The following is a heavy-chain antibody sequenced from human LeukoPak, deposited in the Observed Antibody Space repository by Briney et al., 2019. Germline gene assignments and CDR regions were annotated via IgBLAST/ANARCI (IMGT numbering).Heavy chain of an antibody. D-gene: IGHD3-22*01. Sequence: PSETLSLTCTVSGGSSSSYYWSWIRQPPGKGLEWIGYIYYSGSTNYNPSLKSRVTISVDTSKNQFSLKLSSVTAADTAVYYCARLDSSGYYQSFDYWGQGTLVTVSS. CDR3: ARLDSSGYYQSFDY. CDR2: IYYSGST. CDR1: GGSSSSYY. V-gene: IGHV4-59*01. J-gene: IGHJ4*02.